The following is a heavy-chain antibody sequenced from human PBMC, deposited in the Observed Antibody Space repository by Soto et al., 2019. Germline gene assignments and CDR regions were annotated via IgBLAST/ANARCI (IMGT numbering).Heavy chain of an antibody. Sequence: GASVKVSCKASGYTFNRYYMHWVRQAPGQGLEWMGMINPSGTITSYAQKFQGRVTMARDTSTSTLYMDLSSLTSEDTAVYYCTRGSFLEWSYMDVWGQGTTVTAP. CDR1: GYTFNRYY. J-gene: IGHJ6*02. CDR2: INPSGTIT. V-gene: IGHV1-46*02. CDR3: TRGSFLEWSYMDV. D-gene: IGHD3-3*01.